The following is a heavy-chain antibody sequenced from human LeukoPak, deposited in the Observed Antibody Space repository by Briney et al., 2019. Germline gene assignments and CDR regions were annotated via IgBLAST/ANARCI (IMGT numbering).Heavy chain of an antibody. V-gene: IGHV1-8*03. CDR1: GYTFTSYD. D-gene: IGHD1-26*01. CDR3: ARGVATNY. Sequence: ASVKVSCKASGYTFTSYDINWVRQATGQGLEWMGWMNPNSGTTDYAQKFQGRVTFTGNTSISTAYKELSSLRSEDTAVYYCARGVATNYWGQGTLVTVSS. CDR2: MNPNSGTT. J-gene: IGHJ4*02.